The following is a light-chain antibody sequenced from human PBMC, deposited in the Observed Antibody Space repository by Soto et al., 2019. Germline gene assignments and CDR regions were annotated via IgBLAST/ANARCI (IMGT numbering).Light chain of an antibody. CDR3: LQDYNFPWA. CDR1: QGIRSD. J-gene: IGKJ1*01. Sequence: QVTQSPPSLSASVGDRVTISCRASQGIRSDLAWYQQKPGKVPKLLIYGASKLASGVPSRFSGNGFGTDFTLTISSLQPEDFATYYCLQDYNFPWAFGQGTKVEIK. CDR2: GAS. V-gene: IGKV1-6*01.